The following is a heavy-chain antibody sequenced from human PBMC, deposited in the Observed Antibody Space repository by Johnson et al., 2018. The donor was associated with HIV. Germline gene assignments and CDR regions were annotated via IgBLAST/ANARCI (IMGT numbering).Heavy chain of an antibody. D-gene: IGHD6-6*01. CDR3: AQGTLYSSSSRSFDI. Sequence: QVQLVESGGGVVQPGRSLRLSCAASGFTFSSYGMHWVRQAPGKGLEWVAVISYDGSNKYYADSVKGRFTISRDNSKNTLYLHKNSLRAEDTAVYYCAQGTLYSSSSRSFDIWGQGTMVTVSS. J-gene: IGHJ3*02. CDR1: GFTFSSYG. V-gene: IGHV3-30*18. CDR2: ISYDGSNK.